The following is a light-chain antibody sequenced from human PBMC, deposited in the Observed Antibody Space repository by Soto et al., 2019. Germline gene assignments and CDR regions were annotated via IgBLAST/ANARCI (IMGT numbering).Light chain of an antibody. Sequence: DIQMTQTPSSLSASVEDRVTITCRASQDIGNFLAWYQQKPGKVPNVLIYAASDLQSGVPSRFSGSGAGTDFTLTISSLQPEDVATYYCQKYNSAPLTFGPGSKVEIK. CDR1: QDIGNF. CDR2: AAS. J-gene: IGKJ3*01. V-gene: IGKV1-27*01. CDR3: QKYNSAPLT.